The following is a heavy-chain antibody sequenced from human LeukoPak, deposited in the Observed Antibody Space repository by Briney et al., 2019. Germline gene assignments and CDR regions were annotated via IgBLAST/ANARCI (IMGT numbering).Heavy chain of an antibody. CDR3: ARHEYQFDY. V-gene: IGHV4-39*01. CDR2: IYYSGST. Sequence: SETLSLTCTVSGGSISSSSYYWGWIRQPPGKGLEWIGSIYYSGSTYYNPSLKSRVTISVDTSKNQFSLKLSSVTAADTAVYYCARHEYQFDYWGQGTLVTVSS. CDR1: GGSISSSSYY. D-gene: IGHD2-2*01. J-gene: IGHJ4*02.